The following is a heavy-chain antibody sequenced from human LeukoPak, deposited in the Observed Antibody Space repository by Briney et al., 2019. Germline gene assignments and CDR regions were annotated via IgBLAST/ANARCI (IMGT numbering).Heavy chain of an antibody. Sequence: LETLSLTCSVSGGSISTSPNYWGWIRQPPRKGLEWIGDIYYSGNTYYNPSLKSRVTISVDTSKNQVSLKVTSVTAADTALYYCARRRTYDILTGYPQYYFDYWGQGALVTVSS. CDR1: GGSISTSPNY. J-gene: IGHJ4*02. CDR2: IYYSGNT. V-gene: IGHV4-39*01. D-gene: IGHD3-9*01. CDR3: ARRRTYDILTGYPQYYFDY.